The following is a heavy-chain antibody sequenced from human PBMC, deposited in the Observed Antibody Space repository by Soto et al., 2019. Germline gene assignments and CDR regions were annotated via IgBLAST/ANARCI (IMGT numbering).Heavy chain of an antibody. Sequence: GGSLRLSCTASGFTFGDSAMGWFRQAPGKGLEWVSSIRTKPYGGTTTEYAASVKGRFTISRDDSKSIAYLQMNSLKTEDTAVYYCARVGHCSGASCYVSDYWGQGILVTVSS. CDR1: GFTFGDSA. J-gene: IGHJ4*02. D-gene: IGHD2-15*01. CDR3: ARVGHCSGASCYVSDY. CDR2: IRTKPYGGTTT. V-gene: IGHV3-49*03.